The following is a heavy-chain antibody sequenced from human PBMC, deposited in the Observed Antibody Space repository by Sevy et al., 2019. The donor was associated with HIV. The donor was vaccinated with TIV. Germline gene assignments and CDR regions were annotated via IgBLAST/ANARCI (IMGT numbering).Heavy chain of an antibody. CDR3: ARHGGLVDRGFDF. Sequence: SETLSLTCTVSGGSIARSSYDWGWIRQSPGKGLEWIGSIYFSGSTSYATSLGSRVTISVDTSKNQVSLKMRSVTATDTAFYYCARHGGLVDRGFDFWGQGALVTVSS. CDR2: IYFSGST. CDR1: GGSIARSSYD. V-gene: IGHV4-39*01. J-gene: IGHJ4*02. D-gene: IGHD3-10*01.